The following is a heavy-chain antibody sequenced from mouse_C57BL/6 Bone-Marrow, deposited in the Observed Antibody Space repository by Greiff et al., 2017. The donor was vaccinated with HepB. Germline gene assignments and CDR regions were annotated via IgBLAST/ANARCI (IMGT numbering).Heavy chain of an antibody. CDR2: LYPGDGDT. CDR3: ARLRNDGYYGDY. Sequence: QVQLQQSGPELVKPGASVKISCKASGYAFSSSWMNWVKQRPGKGLEWIGRLYPGDGDTNYNGKFKGKATLTADKSSSAAYRQLSSLTYEDSAVYFCARLRNDGYYGDYWGQGTTLTVSS. CDR1: GYAFSSSW. D-gene: IGHD2-3*01. V-gene: IGHV1-82*01. J-gene: IGHJ2*01.